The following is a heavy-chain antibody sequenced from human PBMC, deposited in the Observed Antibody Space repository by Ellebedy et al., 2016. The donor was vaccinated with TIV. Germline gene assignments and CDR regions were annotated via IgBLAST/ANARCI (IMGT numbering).Heavy chain of an antibody. Sequence: GGSLRLXCAASGFTFSNAWMSWVRQAPGKGLEWVGRIKSKTDGGTTDYAAPVKGRFTISRDNAKNSLYLQMNSLRAEDTAVYYCVRDRYCSSTSCYKGLDYYYYMDVWGKGTTVTVSS. D-gene: IGHD2-2*02. CDR1: GFTFSNAW. J-gene: IGHJ6*03. CDR2: IKSKTDGGTT. V-gene: IGHV3-15*01. CDR3: VRDRYCSSTSCYKGLDYYYYMDV.